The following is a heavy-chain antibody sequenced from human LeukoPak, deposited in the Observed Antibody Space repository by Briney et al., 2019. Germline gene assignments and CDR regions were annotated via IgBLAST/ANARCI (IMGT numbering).Heavy chain of an antibody. CDR1: GGSISSSSYY. CDR3: ARDGFSLLATPEDDAFDI. V-gene: IGHV4-39*07. Sequence: SETLSLTCTVSGGSISSSSYYWGWIRQPPGKGLEWIGSIYYSGSTYYNPSLKSRVTISVDTSKNQFSLKLSSVTAADTAVYYCARDGFSLLATPEDDAFDIWGQGTMVTVSS. D-gene: IGHD2-15*01. J-gene: IGHJ3*02. CDR2: IYYSGST.